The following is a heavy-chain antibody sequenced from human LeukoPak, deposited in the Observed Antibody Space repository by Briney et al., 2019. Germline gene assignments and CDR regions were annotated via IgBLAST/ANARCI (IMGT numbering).Heavy chain of an antibody. CDR1: GFTFSSYW. V-gene: IGHV3-74*01. CDR2: INSDGSST. CDR3: ARTLSQPSVYSSSWRYFDY. D-gene: IGHD6-13*01. Sequence: GGSLRLSCAASGFTFSSYWMHWVRQAPGKGLVWVSRINSDGSSTSYADSVKGRFTISRDNAKNTLYLQMNSLRAEDTAVYYCARTLSQPSVYSSSWRYFDYWGQGTLVNVSS. J-gene: IGHJ4*02.